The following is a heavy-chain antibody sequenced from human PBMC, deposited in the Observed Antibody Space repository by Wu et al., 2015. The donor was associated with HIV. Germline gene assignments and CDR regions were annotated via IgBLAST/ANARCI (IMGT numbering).Heavy chain of an antibody. CDR3: VTSSNFRNSGRDYYYMDV. CDR1: GHTLTEVS. J-gene: IGHJ6*03. CDR2: FDPEDGET. V-gene: IGHV1-24*01. Sequence: QVHLVQSGAEVKKPGASVKVSCKVSGHTLTEVSIHWVRQAPGKGLEWMGGFDPEDGETFYAQKFQGRVTMTKDTSTRTAFLEVRSLRSDDTAVYYCVTSSNFRNSGRDYYYMDVWGKGTTVIVSS. D-gene: IGHD6-13*01.